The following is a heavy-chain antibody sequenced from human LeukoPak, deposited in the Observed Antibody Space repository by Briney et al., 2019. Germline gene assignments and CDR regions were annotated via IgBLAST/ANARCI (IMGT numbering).Heavy chain of an antibody. V-gene: IGHV1-3*01. CDR3: ARVISDCANFNCFKGYFDY. CDR1: GYTFTNYA. Sequence: ASVKVTCKAYGYTFTNYAIHWVRQAPGQSLDWMGWINAGNGNTKYSQKFQARVTITRDTSANTAYMELSSLGSEDTTIYYCARVISDCANFNCFKGYFDYWGQGTPLTVSS. CDR2: INAGNGNT. J-gene: IGHJ4*01. D-gene: IGHD5/OR15-5a*01.